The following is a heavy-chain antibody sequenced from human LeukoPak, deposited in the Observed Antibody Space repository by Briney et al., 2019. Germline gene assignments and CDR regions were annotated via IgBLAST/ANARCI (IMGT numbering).Heavy chain of an antibody. Sequence: GGSLRLSCSASGFTFSTYAMHWVRQAPGKGLECVSGIIGNGGSTYYADSVKGRITISRDNSKNTLYLQVNSLRAEDTAVYYCARDPYGTGAFDYWGQGTQVTVSS. CDR3: ARDPYGTGAFDY. CDR1: GFTFSTYA. CDR2: IIGNGGST. D-gene: IGHD1-1*01. V-gene: IGHV3-64*04. J-gene: IGHJ4*02.